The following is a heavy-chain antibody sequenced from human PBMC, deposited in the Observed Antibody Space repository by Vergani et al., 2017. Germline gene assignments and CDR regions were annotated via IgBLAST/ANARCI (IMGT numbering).Heavy chain of an antibody. J-gene: IGHJ4*02. CDR2: IRYDGSNK. V-gene: IGHV3-30*02. D-gene: IGHD3-22*01. CDR3: AKDDLSYSSGYFDY. CDR1: GLTFSSYG. Sequence: QVQLVESGGGVAQPGGSLRHSCAASGLTFSSYGMHWARQAPGRGLEWVAFIRYDGSNKYYADSVKGRFTISRDNSKNTLYLQMNSLRAEDTAVYYCAKDDLSYSSGYFDYWSQGSLVTVSS.